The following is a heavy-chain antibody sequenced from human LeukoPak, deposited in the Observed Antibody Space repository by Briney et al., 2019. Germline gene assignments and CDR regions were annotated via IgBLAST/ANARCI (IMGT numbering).Heavy chain of an antibody. D-gene: IGHD2-2*01. Sequence: GASVKVSCKASGYTFTGYYMHWVRQAPGQGLEWMGWINPNSGGTNYAQKFQGRVTMTRDTSISTAYMELSRLRSDDTAVYYCARTRLDGVPAVIPRTRGVVHFDYWGQGTLVTVSS. CDR1: GYTFTGYY. J-gene: IGHJ4*02. CDR2: INPNSGGT. CDR3: ARTRLDGVPAVIPRTRGVVHFDY. V-gene: IGHV1-2*02.